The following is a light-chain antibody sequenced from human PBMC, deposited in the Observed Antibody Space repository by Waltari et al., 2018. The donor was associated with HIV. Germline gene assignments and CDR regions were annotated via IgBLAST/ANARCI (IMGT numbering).Light chain of an antibody. J-gene: IGLJ3*02. CDR3: AAWDDSLNGLV. V-gene: IGLV1-44*01. Sequence: ISCSGSSSNIGFNIVNWYQQLPGAAPKLLIYTNNQRPSGVPDRFSGSKSGTSASLAISGLQSEDEADYYCAAWDDSLNGLVFGGGTKLTVL. CDR2: TNN. CDR1: SSNIGFNI.